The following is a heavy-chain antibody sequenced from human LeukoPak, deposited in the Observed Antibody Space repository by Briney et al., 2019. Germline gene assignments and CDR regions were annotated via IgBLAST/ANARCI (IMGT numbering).Heavy chain of an antibody. CDR1: GYTFTSYY. J-gene: IGHJ4*02. V-gene: IGHV1-2*02. Sequence: GASVKVSCKASGYTFTSYYIHWVRLAPGQGLQWMGWINSNSGATNYAQKFQGRVTMSRDTSISTAYMDLSSLISEDTAVYYCARDRGPEWWGSFDCWGQGTLVTVSS. CDR3: ARDRGPEWWGSFDC. D-gene: IGHD3-16*01. CDR2: INSNSGAT.